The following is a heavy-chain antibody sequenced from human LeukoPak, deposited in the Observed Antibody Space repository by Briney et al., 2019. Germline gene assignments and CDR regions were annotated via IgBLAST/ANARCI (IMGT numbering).Heavy chain of an antibody. CDR2: IYYSGNA. J-gene: IGHJ5*02. CDR1: GGSISSKYY. CDR3: ARAMVRGVIIALYNWFDP. Sequence: PSETLSLTCSVSGGSISSKYYWSWIRQAPGKGLEWIGKIYYSGNANYNPSLKSRVTISVDTPKNQFSLRLSSVTAADTAVYYCARAMVRGVIIALYNWFDPWGQGTLVTVSS. D-gene: IGHD3-10*01. V-gene: IGHV4-59*08.